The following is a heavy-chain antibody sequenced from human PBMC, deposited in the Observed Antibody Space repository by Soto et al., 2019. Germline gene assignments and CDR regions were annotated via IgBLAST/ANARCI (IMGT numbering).Heavy chain of an antibody. V-gene: IGHV3-23*01. CDR1: GFTFSSYA. D-gene: IGHD3-10*01. CDR3: XXXXXXXPTGWFDP. J-gene: IGHJ5*02. Sequence: EVQLLESGGGLVQPGESLRLSCAASGFTFSSYALTWVRQAPGKGLEWVSAISNNGGSTYYADSVKGRFTVSRDNSKXXXXXXXXXXXXXXXXXXXXXXXXXXXPTGWFDPWGQGTLVTVSS. CDR2: ISNNGGST.